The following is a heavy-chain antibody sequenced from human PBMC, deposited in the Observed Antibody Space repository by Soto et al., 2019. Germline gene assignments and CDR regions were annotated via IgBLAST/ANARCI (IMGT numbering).Heavy chain of an antibody. CDR3: ARGVGSSPPQY. V-gene: IGHV4-59*02. J-gene: IGHJ4*02. D-gene: IGHD1-26*01. CDR2: IYASGSP. Sequence: SETLSLTCTISGGSVSVYYWSWIRQSTGQGLEWIGYIYASGSPYYNPSLRSRVTISADTSKNQISLKLTSPTAADAAVYYCARGVGSSPPQYWGRGTLVTVSS. CDR1: GGSVSVYY.